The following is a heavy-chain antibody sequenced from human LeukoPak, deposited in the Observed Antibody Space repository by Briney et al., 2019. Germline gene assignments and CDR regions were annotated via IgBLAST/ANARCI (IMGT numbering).Heavy chain of an antibody. D-gene: IGHD5-18*01. Sequence: GGSLRLSCAASRFTFSSYWMSWVRQAPGKGLEWVANIKADGSEKNYLDSVKGRFTISRDNAKNSLYLQMNSLRAEDTAVYYCARAKDARMKDTAMVYPFDYWGQGTLVTVSS. CDR3: ARAKDARMKDTAMVYPFDY. V-gene: IGHV3-7*01. CDR1: RFTFSSYW. J-gene: IGHJ4*02. CDR2: IKADGSEK.